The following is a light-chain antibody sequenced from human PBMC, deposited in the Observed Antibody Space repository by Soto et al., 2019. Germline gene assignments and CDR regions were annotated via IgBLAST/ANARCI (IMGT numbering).Light chain of an antibody. CDR3: QQYYSTPIT. CDR1: QSVLYSSVNRNY. Sequence: DIVITRSPYSLAVSLXERATINFNSSQSVLYSSVNRNYLAWYQQXPAQPPXLXXYWASTRESGGPDRFSGSGSGTAFTRTISSLQAEDVAVYYGQQYYSTPITFGQGTRLEIK. V-gene: IGKV4-1*01. CDR2: WAS. J-gene: IGKJ5*01.